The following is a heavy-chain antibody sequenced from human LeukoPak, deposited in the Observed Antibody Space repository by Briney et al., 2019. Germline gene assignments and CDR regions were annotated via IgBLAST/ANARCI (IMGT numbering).Heavy chain of an antibody. D-gene: IGHD6-13*01. CDR3: ASAAAAGILDV. J-gene: IGHJ6*04. CDR2: IYYSGST. Sequence: SETLSLTCTVSGCSISSYYWSWLRQPPGKGLEWIGYIYYSGSTNYNHSLKSRVTISVDTSKNQFSLKLSSVTAADTDVYYCASAAAAGILDVWGKGTTVTVSS. CDR1: GCSISSYY. V-gene: IGHV4-59*01.